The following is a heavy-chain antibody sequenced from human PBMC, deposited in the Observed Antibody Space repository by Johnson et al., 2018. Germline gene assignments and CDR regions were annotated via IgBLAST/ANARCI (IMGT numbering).Heavy chain of an antibody. CDR3: ARVGVHYYDSSGYYLQH. V-gene: IGHV3-15*05. CDR2: IKSKTDGGTT. D-gene: IGHD3-22*01. J-gene: IGHJ1*01. Sequence: VQLVESGGGLVQPGGSLRLSCAASGFTFSNAWMSWVRPAPGKGLEWVGRIKSKTDGGTTDYADPVKGRFTISRDDSKNTLYLQMNSLRDEDTAVYYCARVGVHYYDSSGYYLQHWGQGTLVTVSS. CDR1: GFTFSNAW.